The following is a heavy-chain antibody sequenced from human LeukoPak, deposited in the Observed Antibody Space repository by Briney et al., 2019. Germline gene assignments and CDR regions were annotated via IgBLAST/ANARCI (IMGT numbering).Heavy chain of an antibody. V-gene: IGHV3-23*01. J-gene: IGHJ4*02. D-gene: IGHD6-19*01. CDR1: GFTFSSYA. CDR2: IFGSGGST. CDR3: AKTTTGYSSGRFPGWPVDY. Sequence: GGSLRLSCAASGFTFSSYAMYWVRQAPGKGLEGVSGIFGSGGSTHYADSVKGRFTISRDNSKNTVYLQMNSLRAEDTAVYYCAKTTTGYSSGRFPGWPVDYWGQGTLVTVSS.